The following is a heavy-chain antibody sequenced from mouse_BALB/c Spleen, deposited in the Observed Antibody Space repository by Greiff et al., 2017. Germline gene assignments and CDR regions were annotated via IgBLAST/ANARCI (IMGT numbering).Heavy chain of an antibody. J-gene: IGHJ2*01. CDR3: ARRDLHYFDY. CDR2: ISYSGST. D-gene: IGHD5-1*01. Sequence: EVHLVESGPGLVKPSQSLSLTCTVTGYSITSDYAWNWIRQFPGNKLEWMGYISYSGSTSYNPSLKSRISITRDTSKNQFFLQLNSVTTEDTATYYCARRDLHYFDYWGQGTTLTVSS. CDR1: GYSITSDYA. V-gene: IGHV3-2*02.